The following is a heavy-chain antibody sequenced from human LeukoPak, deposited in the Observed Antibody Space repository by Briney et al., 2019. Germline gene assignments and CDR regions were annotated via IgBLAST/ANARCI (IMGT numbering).Heavy chain of an antibody. D-gene: IGHD3/OR15-3a*01. Sequence: ASEKVSCKASGYTFTSYYMHWVRQAPGQGLEWMGIINPSGGSTSYAQKFQGRVTMTRDMSTSTVYMELSSLRSEDTAVYYCAREIKGIGLDYWGQGTLVTVSS. CDR2: INPSGGST. J-gene: IGHJ4*02. CDR3: AREIKGIGLDY. V-gene: IGHV1-46*01. CDR1: GYTFTSYY.